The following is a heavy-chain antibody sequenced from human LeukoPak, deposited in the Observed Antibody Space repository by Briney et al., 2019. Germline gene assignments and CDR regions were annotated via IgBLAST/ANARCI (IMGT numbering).Heavy chain of an antibody. V-gene: IGHV2-70*01. CDR3: ARVPYSSSWYSFDY. D-gene: IGHD6-13*01. CDR1: GFSLSTSGMC. CDR2: IDWDDDK. J-gene: IGHJ4*02. Sequence: SGPALVKPTQTLTLTCTFSGFSLSTSGMCVSWIPQPPGKALEWLALIDWDDDKYYSTSLKTRLTISKDTSKNQVVLTMTNMDPVDTATYYCARVPYSSSWYSFDYWGQGTLVTVSS.